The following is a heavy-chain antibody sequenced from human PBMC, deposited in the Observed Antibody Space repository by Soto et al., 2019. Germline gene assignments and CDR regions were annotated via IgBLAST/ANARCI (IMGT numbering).Heavy chain of an antibody. Sequence: KPSETLSLTCAVYGGSFSGYYWSWIRQPPGKGLEWIGEINHSGSTNYNPSLKSRVTISVDTSKNQFSLKLSSVTAADTAVYYCARDYYDFWSGYYNGGSWFDPWGQGTLVTVSS. J-gene: IGHJ5*02. D-gene: IGHD3-3*01. V-gene: IGHV4-34*01. CDR3: ARDYYDFWSGYYNGGSWFDP. CDR2: INHSGST. CDR1: GGSFSGYY.